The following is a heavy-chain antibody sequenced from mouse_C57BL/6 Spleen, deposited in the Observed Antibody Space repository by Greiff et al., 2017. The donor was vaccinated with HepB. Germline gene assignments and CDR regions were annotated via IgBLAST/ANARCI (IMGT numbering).Heavy chain of an antibody. J-gene: IGHJ2*01. D-gene: IGHD4-1*02. CDR1: GYTFTDYN. V-gene: IGHV1-18*01. CDR3: ARLQLGPSYFDY. Sequence: VQLKQSGPELVKPGASVKIPCKASGYTFTDYNMDWVKQSHGKSLEWIGDINPNNGGTIYNQKFKGKATLTVDKSSSTAYMELRSLTSEDTAVYYCARLQLGPSYFDYWGQGTTLTVSS. CDR2: INPNNGGT.